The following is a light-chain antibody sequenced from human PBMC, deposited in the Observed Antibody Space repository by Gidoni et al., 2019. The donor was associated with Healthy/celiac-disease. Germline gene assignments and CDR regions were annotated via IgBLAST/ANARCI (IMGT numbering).Light chain of an antibody. CDR2: GAS. Sequence: EIVMTQSPATLSVSPGVRATLSCRASQSVSSNLAWYQQKPGQAPRLLIYGASTRATGIPARFSGSGSGTEFTLTISSLQSEDFAVYYCQQYNNWPKVTFGGGTKVEIK. V-gene: IGKV3-15*01. CDR3: QQYNNWPKVT. J-gene: IGKJ4*01. CDR1: QSVSSN.